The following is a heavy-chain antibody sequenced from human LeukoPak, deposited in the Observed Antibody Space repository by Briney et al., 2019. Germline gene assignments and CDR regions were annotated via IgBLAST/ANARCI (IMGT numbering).Heavy chain of an antibody. J-gene: IGHJ4*02. CDR1: GFTFSSYA. V-gene: IGHV3-23*01. CDR2: ISGSGGST. CDR3: AKALGYCSSTSCQQIDY. Sequence: GGSLRLSCAASGFTFSSYAMSWVRQAPEKGLEWVSAISGSGGSTYYADSVKGRFTISRDNSKNTLYLQMNSLRAEDTAVYYCAKALGYCSSTSCQQIDYWGQGTLVTVSS. D-gene: IGHD2-2*01.